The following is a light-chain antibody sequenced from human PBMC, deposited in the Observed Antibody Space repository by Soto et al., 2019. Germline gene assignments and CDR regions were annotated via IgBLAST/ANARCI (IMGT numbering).Light chain of an antibody. Sequence: EIVMTQSPATLSVSPLERATLSCMASQSVSSNLAWYQQKPGQAPRLLIYGASTRATGIPARFSGSGSGTEFTLTISSLQSEDFAVYYCQQYNNWPPTFGQGTKV. J-gene: IGKJ1*01. CDR3: QQYNNWPPT. V-gene: IGKV3-15*01. CDR2: GAS. CDR1: QSVSSN.